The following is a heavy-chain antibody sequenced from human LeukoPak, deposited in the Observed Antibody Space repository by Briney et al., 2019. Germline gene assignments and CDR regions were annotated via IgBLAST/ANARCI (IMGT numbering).Heavy chain of an antibody. J-gene: IGHJ6*02. D-gene: IGHD3-10*01. V-gene: IGHV3-23*01. CDR1: GFTFSSYA. CDR3: AKGAYGSGSYYPYYYYGMDV. CDR2: IIGSGGST. Sequence: GGSLRLSCAAAGFTFSSYAMSWVRQAPGKGLEWVSSIIGSGGSTYYGDCVKGRFTISRDNYKNTLYLQINSLRAEDTAVYYCAKGAYGSGSYYPYYYYGMDVWGQGTTVTVSS.